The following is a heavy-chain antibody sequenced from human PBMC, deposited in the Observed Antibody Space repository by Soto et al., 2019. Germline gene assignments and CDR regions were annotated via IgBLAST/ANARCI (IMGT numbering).Heavy chain of an antibody. V-gene: IGHV3-21*01. J-gene: IGHJ3*02. CDR2: ISSSSSYI. CDR1: GFTFSSYS. CDR3: ARDVGYCSGGSCYSEAFDI. Sequence: EVQLVESGGGLVKPGGSLRLSCAASGFTFSSYSMNWVRQAPGKGLEWVSSISSSSSYIYYADSVKGRFTISRDNAKNSLYLQMNSLRAEDTAVYDCARDVGYCSGGSCYSEAFDIWGQGTMVTVSS. D-gene: IGHD2-15*01.